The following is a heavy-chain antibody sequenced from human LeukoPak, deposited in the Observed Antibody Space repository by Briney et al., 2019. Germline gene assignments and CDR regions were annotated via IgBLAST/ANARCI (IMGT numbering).Heavy chain of an antibody. CDR1: GGSFSCYY. D-gene: IGHD6-6*01. J-gene: IGHJ3*02. Sequence: SETLSLTCAVYGGSFSCYYWSWIRQPPGKGLEWIGEINHSGSTNYNPSLKSRVTISVDTSKNQFSLKLSSVTAADTAVYYCAREYSSSIGAFDIWGQGTMVTVSS. V-gene: IGHV4-34*01. CDR2: INHSGST. CDR3: AREYSSSIGAFDI.